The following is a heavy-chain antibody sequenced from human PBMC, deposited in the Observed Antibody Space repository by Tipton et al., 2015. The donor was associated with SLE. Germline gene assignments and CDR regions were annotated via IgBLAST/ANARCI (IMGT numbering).Heavy chain of an antibody. CDR3: AREACSGGNCWFDY. Sequence: TLSLTCTVSGGSITGYHWSWIRQPPGKGLEWIGYMYYSGSINYNPSLKSRVTISVDTSKNEFSVRLSSVTAADTAVYYCAREACSGGNCWFDYWGQGTLVTVSS. V-gene: IGHV4-59*01. J-gene: IGHJ4*02. D-gene: IGHD2-15*01. CDR2: MYYSGSI. CDR1: GGSITGYH.